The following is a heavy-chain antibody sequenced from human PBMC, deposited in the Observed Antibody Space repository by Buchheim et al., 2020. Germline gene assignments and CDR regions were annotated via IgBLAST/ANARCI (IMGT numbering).Heavy chain of an antibody. CDR3: ARDSRDIVVVPAAIVGNYYYYGMDV. Sequence: EVQLLESGGGLVQPGGSLRLSCAASGFTFSSYAMSWVRQAPGKGLEWVSAISGSGGSTYYADSVKGRFPISRDNSKNTLYLQMNSLRAEDTAVYYCARDSRDIVVVPAAIVGNYYYYGMDVWGQGTT. D-gene: IGHD2-2*01. J-gene: IGHJ6*02. V-gene: IGHV3-23*01. CDR1: GFTFSSYA. CDR2: ISGSGGST.